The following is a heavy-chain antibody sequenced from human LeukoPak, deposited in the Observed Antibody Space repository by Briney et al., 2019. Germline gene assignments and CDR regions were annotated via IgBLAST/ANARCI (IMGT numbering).Heavy chain of an antibody. V-gene: IGHV3-11*01. D-gene: IGHD3-10*01. CDR3: ARSTYGSGSYSDY. CDR2: ISSSGSTI. J-gene: IGHJ4*02. CDR1: GFTFSNYA. Sequence: GGSLRLSCAASGFTFSNYAMSWVRQAPGKGLEWVSYISSSGSTIYYADSVKGRFTISRDNAKNSLYLQMNSLRAEDTAVYYCARSTYGSGSYSDYWGQGTLVTVSS.